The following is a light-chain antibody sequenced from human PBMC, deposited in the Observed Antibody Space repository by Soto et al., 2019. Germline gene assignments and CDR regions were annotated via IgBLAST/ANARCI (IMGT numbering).Light chain of an antibody. V-gene: IGKV1-9*01. Sequence: DIQLTQSPSFLSASVGDRVTITCRASRGISSYLAWYQQKPGKAPKLLIYAASTLQSGVPSRFSGSGSGTDFTLTISCLQSEDFATYYCQQYYSYPLITFGQGTRLEIK. J-gene: IGKJ5*01. CDR2: AAS. CDR3: QQYYSYPLIT. CDR1: RGISSY.